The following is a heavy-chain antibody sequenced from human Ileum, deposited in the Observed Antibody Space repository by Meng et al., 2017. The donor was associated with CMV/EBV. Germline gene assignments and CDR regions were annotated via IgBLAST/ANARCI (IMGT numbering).Heavy chain of an antibody. J-gene: IGHJ4*02. CDR2: LYSGGSS. D-gene: IGHD5-12*01. Sequence: QRVVSGDDVIQPGSSPGFYCDAFGVRCSSNVLSWVQQTPGTGQEWVSVLYSGGSSYNADFVRGGFTISRDNSKNTLYLQMNNLRAEDTAMYYCARERGDLATSYFDYWGRGTLVTVSS. V-gene: IGHV3-53*01. CDR1: GVRCSSNV. CDR3: ARERGDLATSYFDY.